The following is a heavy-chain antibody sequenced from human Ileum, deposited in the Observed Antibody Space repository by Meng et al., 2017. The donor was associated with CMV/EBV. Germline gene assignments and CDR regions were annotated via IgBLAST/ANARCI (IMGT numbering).Heavy chain of an antibody. CDR2: IKNEVRGGTP. Sequence: GESLKTSCVAPAFTFTNSWMTWVRQAPGKGLEWVGRIKNEVRGGTPDYAAPVKGRFTISKDDSKNTLYLQMNTLTTADTALYYFTTDGGFHWGQGTLVTVSS. J-gene: IGHJ4*02. CDR1: AFTFTNSW. D-gene: IGHD3-16*01. CDR3: TTDGGFH. V-gene: IGHV3-15*01.